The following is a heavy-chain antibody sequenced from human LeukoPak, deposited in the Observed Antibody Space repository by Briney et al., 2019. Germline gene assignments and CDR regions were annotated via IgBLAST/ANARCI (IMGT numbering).Heavy chain of an antibody. Sequence: GGTLRLSCAASGFTFSNQGMNWVRQAPGKGLEWVSFISGSGDTTYFVDTAKGRFTISRDNSKNTLYLQMNSLRAEDKAVSYCAKDPWFGESWGQGTLVTVSS. D-gene: IGHD3-10*01. CDR2: ISGSGDTT. CDR3: AKDPWFGES. CDR1: GFTFSNQG. V-gene: IGHV3-23*01. J-gene: IGHJ5*02.